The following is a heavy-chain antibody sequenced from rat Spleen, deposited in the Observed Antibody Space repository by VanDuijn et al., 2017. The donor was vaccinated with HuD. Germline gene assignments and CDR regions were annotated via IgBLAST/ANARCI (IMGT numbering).Heavy chain of an antibody. CDR3: TTDTFYDGTYYPGGFDY. CDR2: ISTGGGNT. D-gene: IGHD1-12*02. J-gene: IGHJ2*01. V-gene: IGHV5-27*01. Sequence: EVQLVESGGGLVQPGRSLKLSCAASGFTFSNYDMAWVRQAPTKGLEWVASISTGGGNTYYRDSVKGRFTISRDTAQNTLYLQMNSLRSEDTATYYCTTDTFYDGTYYPGGFDYWGQGVMVTVSS. CDR1: GFTFSNYD.